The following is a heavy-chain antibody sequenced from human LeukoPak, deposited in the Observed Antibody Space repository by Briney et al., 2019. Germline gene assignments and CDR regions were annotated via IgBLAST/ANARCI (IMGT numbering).Heavy chain of an antibody. CDR1: GGSISSGDYF. J-gene: IGHJ2*01. CDR2: IYYSGNT. Sequence: PSGTLSLTCTVSGGSISSGDYFWSWIRQPPGKGLEWIGYIYYSGNTYYNPSLKSQVTISVDTSKNQFSLKLSSVAAADTAVYFCARARDPGPFDLWGRGALVSVSS. V-gene: IGHV4-30-4*01. D-gene: IGHD2-21*02. CDR3: ARARDPGPFDL.